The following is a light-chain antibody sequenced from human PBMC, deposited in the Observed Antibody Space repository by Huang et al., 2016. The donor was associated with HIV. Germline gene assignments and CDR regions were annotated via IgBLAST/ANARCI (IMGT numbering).Light chain of an antibody. V-gene: IGKV1-5*03. Sequence: DIQMTQSPSTLSASVGDRVTITCLASQNINTWLAWYQQKPGKAPDLLIYRASSLQVGVPSRFTCSGSGTEFTLTITSLQPDDLGTYYCQQYNTYLYTFGQGTKLEI. CDR1: QNINTW. CDR3: QQYNTYLYT. J-gene: IGKJ2*01. CDR2: RAS.